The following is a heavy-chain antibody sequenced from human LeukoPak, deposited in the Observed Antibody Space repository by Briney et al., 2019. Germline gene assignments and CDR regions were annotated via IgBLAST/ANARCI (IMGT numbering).Heavy chain of an antibody. V-gene: IGHV3-48*03. CDR3: ARDLTKRPGDAFDI. CDR1: GFTFSSYE. CDR2: ISSSGSTI. D-gene: IGHD6-25*01. J-gene: IGHJ3*02. Sequence: PGGSLRLSCAASGFTFSSYEMNRVRQAPGKGLEWVSYISSSGSTIYYADSVKGRFTISRDNAKNSLYLQMNSLRAEDTAVYYCARDLTKRPGDAFDIWGQGTMVTVSS.